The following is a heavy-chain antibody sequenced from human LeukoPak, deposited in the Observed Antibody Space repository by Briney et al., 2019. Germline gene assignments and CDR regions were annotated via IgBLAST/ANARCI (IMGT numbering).Heavy chain of an antibody. Sequence: SETLSLTCTVSGDSTSSYYRSWIRQPPGKGLEWIGYIYHNGNSNYNPSLKSRVTISVDTSKNQYSLRLRSVTAADTAVYYCARVFDDYYDSSADPPLWFDPWGQGTLVTVSS. CDR2: IYHNGNS. J-gene: IGHJ5*02. CDR3: ARVFDDYYDSSADPPLWFDP. CDR1: GDSTSSYY. D-gene: IGHD3-22*01. V-gene: IGHV4-59*01.